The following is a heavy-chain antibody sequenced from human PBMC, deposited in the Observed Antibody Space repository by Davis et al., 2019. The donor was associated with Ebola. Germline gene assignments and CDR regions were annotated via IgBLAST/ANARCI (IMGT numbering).Heavy chain of an antibody. D-gene: IGHD1-26*01. Sequence: GESLKISCAASRFTFSSYSMHWVRQAPGKGLEWVAVIWYDGSNKYYADSVKGRFTISRDNSKNMLYLQMNSLRAEDTAVYYCATTPGTPGAFDIWGQGTMVTVSS. CDR3: ATTPGTPGAFDI. CDR2: IWYDGSNK. CDR1: RFTFSSYS. J-gene: IGHJ3*02. V-gene: IGHV3-33*01.